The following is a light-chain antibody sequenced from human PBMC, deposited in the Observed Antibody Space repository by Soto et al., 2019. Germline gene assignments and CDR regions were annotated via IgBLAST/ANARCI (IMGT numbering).Light chain of an antibody. CDR2: WAS. Sequence: DIVMTQSPDSLAVSLGERATINXKSXQSVLYSSNNKNYLAWYQQKPGQPPKLLIYWASTRESGVPDRFSGSGSGTDFTLTISSLQAEDVAVYYCQQYYSTPQTFGGGTKVDIK. V-gene: IGKV4-1*01. J-gene: IGKJ4*01. CDR1: QSVLYSSNNKNY. CDR3: QQYYSTPQT.